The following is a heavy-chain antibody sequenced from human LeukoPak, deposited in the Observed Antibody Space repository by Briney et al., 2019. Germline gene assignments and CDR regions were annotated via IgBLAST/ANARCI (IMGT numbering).Heavy chain of an antibody. D-gene: IGHD5-24*01. CDR2: ISSSGNTI. V-gene: IGHV3-11*01. J-gene: IGHJ4*02. CDR1: GFIFSDCY. Sequence: GGSLRLSCAASGFIFSDCYMSWIRQAPGKGLEWASYISSSGNTIYYADSVKGRFTISRDNARNSLYLQMNSLRAEDTAVYYCVGFDGHTLGYWGQGTLVTVSS. CDR3: VGFDGHTLGY.